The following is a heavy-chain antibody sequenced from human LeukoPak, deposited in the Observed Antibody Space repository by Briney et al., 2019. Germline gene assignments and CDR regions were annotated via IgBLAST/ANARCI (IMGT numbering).Heavy chain of an antibody. Sequence: TGGSLRLSCAASGFTFSSYAMSWVRQAPGKGLEWVSAISGSGGSTYYADSVKGRFTISRDNSKNTLYLQMNSLRAEDTAVYYCAKGVEIQLWLPHYFDYWGQGTLVTVSS. V-gene: IGHV3-23*01. CDR2: ISGSGGST. CDR3: AKGVEIQLWLPHYFDY. J-gene: IGHJ4*02. D-gene: IGHD5-18*01. CDR1: GFTFSSYA.